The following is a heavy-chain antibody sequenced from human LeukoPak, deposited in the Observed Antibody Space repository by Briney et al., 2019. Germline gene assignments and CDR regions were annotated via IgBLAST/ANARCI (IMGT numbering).Heavy chain of an antibody. D-gene: IGHD6-13*01. V-gene: IGHV3-9*01. Sequence: GGSLRLSCAASGFTFDDYAMHWVRQAPGKGLEWVSGISWNSGNIAYADSAKGRFTISRDNAQSSLYLQMNSLRAEDSAFYFCVKSPYSSTWFNWFDPWGQGTLVTVSS. J-gene: IGHJ5*02. CDR1: GFTFDDYA. CDR3: VKSPYSSTWFNWFDP. CDR2: ISWNSGNI.